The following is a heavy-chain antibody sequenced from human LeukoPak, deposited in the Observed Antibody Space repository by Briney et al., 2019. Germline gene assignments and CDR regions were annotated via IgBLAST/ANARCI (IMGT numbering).Heavy chain of an antibody. J-gene: IGHJ4*02. CDR3: ARHCSSTSWFDY. CDR1: GFTVGGNY. V-gene: IGHV3-53*01. Sequence: PGGSLRLSCAASGFTVGGNYMSWVRQAPGKGLEWVSVIYSGGGTYYADSVKGRFTISRDNSKNTLYLQMNSLRAEDTAVYYCARHCSSTSWFDYWGQGTLVTVSS. D-gene: IGHD2-2*01. CDR2: IYSGGGT.